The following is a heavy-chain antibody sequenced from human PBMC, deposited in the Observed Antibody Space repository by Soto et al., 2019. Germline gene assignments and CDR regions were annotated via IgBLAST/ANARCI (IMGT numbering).Heavy chain of an antibody. Sequence: EVQLVESGGGLVKPGGSLRLSCAASGFTFSSYSMNWVRQAPGKGLEWVSSISSSSSYIYYADSVKGRFTISRDNAKNSLYLQMNSLRAEDTAVYYCARDTVTTVTNFDYWGHGTLVTVSS. CDR1: GFTFSSYS. CDR3: ARDTVTTVTNFDY. D-gene: IGHD4-17*01. CDR2: ISSSSSYI. J-gene: IGHJ4*01. V-gene: IGHV3-21*01.